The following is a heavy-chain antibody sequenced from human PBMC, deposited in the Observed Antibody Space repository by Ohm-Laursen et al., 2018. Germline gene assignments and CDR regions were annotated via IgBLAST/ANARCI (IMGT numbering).Heavy chain of an antibody. CDR1: GGSISGYY. D-gene: IGHD7-27*01. V-gene: IGHV4-59*01. J-gene: IGHJ4*02. CDR2: IYYTGST. CDR3: ASLLGISRVGY. Sequence: GTLSLTWAVSGGSISGYYWSWIRQPPGKGLEWIGYIYYTGSTNYNPSLKSRVTISFDMSKSQFSLKLRSVTAADTAVYYCASLLGISRVGYWGQGTLVTVSS.